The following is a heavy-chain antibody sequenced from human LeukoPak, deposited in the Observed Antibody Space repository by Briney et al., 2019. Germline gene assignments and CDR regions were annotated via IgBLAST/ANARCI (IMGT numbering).Heavy chain of an antibody. Sequence: PSETLSLTCTVSGGSISSSSYYWGWIRQPPGKGLEWIGSIYYSGSTYYNPSLKSRVTISVDTSKNQFSLKLSSVTAADTAVYYCASTVEMATITVYWGQGTLVTVSS. CDR2: IYYSGST. V-gene: IGHV4-39*07. D-gene: IGHD5-24*01. J-gene: IGHJ4*02. CDR3: ASTVEMATITVY. CDR1: GGSISSSSYY.